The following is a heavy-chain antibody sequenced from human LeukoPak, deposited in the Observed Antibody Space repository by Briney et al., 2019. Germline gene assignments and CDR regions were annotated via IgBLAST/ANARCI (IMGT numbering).Heavy chain of an antibody. CDR1: GGTFSSYA. V-gene: IGHV1-69*05. D-gene: IGHD3-22*01. CDR3: ARDSSGYYYDAFDI. CDR2: IIPIFGTA. Sequence: SVKVSCKASGGTFSSYAVSWVRQAPGQGLEWMGGIIPIFGTANYAQKFQGRVTITTDESTGTAYMELSSLRSEDTAVYYCARDSSGYYYDAFDIWGQGTMVTVSS. J-gene: IGHJ3*02.